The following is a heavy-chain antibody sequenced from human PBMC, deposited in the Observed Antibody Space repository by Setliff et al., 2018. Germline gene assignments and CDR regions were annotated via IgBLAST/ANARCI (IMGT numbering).Heavy chain of an antibody. D-gene: IGHD3-22*01. CDR2: IDQSGIT. J-gene: IGHJ3*01. Sequence: SETLSLTCAVYGGSFSGYYWSWIRQPPGKGPEWIGEIDQSGITNYNPSLKSRVTISIDTSKNQFSLRLSSVTATDTAVYYCARGRRITMIVVPPGVFDVWGQGTMVTVSS. CDR3: ARGRRITMIVVPPGVFDV. CDR1: GGSFSGYY. V-gene: IGHV4-34*01.